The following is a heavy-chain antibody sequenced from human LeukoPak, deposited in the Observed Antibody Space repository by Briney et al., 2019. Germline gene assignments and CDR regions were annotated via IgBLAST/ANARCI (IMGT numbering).Heavy chain of an antibody. CDR2: IYYSGST. CDR3: ARVDYGDYAFDY. J-gene: IGHJ4*02. V-gene: IGHV4-59*01. Sequence: SETLSLTCTVPGGSISSYYWSWIRQPPGKGLEWIGYIYYSGSTNYNPSLKSRVTISVDTSKNQFSLKLSSVTAADTAVYYCARVDYGDYAFDYWGQGTLVTVSS. D-gene: IGHD4-17*01. CDR1: GGSISSYY.